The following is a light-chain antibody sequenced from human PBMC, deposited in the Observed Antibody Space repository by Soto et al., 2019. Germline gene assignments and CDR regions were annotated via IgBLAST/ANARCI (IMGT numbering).Light chain of an antibody. J-gene: IGKJ1*01. CDR1: QSINSW. V-gene: IGKV1-5*03. CDR2: KAS. CDR3: QQYNSYWT. Sequence: DIQMTQSPSTLSASVGDRVTITCRASQSINSWLAWYQQKPGKAPKLLIYKASSLESGVPSRFTGSGSGTEFTLTISSLQPDDSATYYCQQYNSYWTFGQGTKVVIK.